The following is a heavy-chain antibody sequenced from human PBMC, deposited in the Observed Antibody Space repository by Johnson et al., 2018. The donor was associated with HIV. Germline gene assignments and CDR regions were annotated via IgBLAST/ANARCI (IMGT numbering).Heavy chain of an antibody. J-gene: IGHJ3*02. CDR2: IYSGGRT. Sequence: VQLVESVGGLVQPGGSLRLSCAASGFTVNSNYINWVRQAPGKGLECVSGIYSGGRTYYADSVKGRFTISRDNSKNTLYLQMNSLRAEDTAVYFCARDRRYYDSSGYYHDAFDIWGQGTMVTVSS. CDR1: GFTVNSNY. CDR3: ARDRRYYDSSGYYHDAFDI. V-gene: IGHV3-66*01. D-gene: IGHD3-22*01.